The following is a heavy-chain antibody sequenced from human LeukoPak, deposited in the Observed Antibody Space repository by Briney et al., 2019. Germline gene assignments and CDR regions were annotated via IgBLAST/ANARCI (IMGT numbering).Heavy chain of an antibody. CDR3: ATXPGWLQPPADYYYGMDV. V-gene: IGHV1-69*04. CDR1: GGTFSSYA. J-gene: IGHJ6*02. D-gene: IGHD5-24*01. Sequence: SVKVSCKASGGTFSSYAISWVRQAPGQGLEWMGRIIPILGIANYAQKFQGRVTITADKSTSTAYMELSSLRSEDTAVYYCATXPGWLQPPADYYYGMDVWGQGTTVTVSS. CDR2: IIPILGIA.